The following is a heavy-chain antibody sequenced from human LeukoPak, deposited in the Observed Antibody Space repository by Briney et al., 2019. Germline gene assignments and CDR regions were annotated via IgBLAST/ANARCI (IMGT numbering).Heavy chain of an antibody. Sequence: GGSLRLSCAASGFTFDDYAMHWVRHAPGKGLEWVSGISWNSGSIGYAGSVKGRFTISRDNAKNSLYLQMNSLRAEDTALYYCAKDWSAYSSSWYHFDYGGQGTLVTVSS. V-gene: IGHV3-9*01. J-gene: IGHJ4*02. D-gene: IGHD6-13*01. CDR3: AKDWSAYSSSWYHFDY. CDR2: ISWNSGSI. CDR1: GFTFDDYA.